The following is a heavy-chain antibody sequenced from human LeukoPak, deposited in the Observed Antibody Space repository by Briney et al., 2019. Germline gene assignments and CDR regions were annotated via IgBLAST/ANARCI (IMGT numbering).Heavy chain of an antibody. CDR1: GFTFSSYW. Sequence: GGSLRLSCAASGFTFSSYWMHWVRQAPGKGLVWVSRISTDGSSTNSADSVKGRLTISRDNAKNTLYLQMNSLRAEDTAVYYCVREYSSSSGRAFDMWGQGTMITVSP. V-gene: IGHV3-74*01. CDR2: ISTDGSST. D-gene: IGHD6-6*01. CDR3: VREYSSSSGRAFDM. J-gene: IGHJ3*02.